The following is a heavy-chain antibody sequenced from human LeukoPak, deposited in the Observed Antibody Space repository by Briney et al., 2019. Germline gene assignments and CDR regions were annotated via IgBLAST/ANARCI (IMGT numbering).Heavy chain of an antibody. V-gene: IGHV3-21*04. CDR3: AKAFSSSWYGPPPGY. Sequence: GGSLRLSCAASGFTFSSYSMNWVRQAPGKGLEWVSSISSSSSYIYYADSVKGRFTISRDNSKNTLYLQMNSLRAEDTAVYYCAKAFSSSWYGPPPGYWGQGTLVTVSS. CDR1: GFTFSSYS. D-gene: IGHD6-13*01. J-gene: IGHJ4*02. CDR2: ISSSSSYI.